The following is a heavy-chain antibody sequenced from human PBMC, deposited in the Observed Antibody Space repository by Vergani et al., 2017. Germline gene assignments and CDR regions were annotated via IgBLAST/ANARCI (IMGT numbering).Heavy chain of an antibody. D-gene: IGHD3-10*01. J-gene: IGHJ6*03. CDR2: INHSGST. CDR3: AGGQFEVLWFGEVMPQDYYYYMDV. V-gene: IGHV4-34*01. CDR1: GGSFSGYY. Sequence: QVQLQQWGAGLLKPSETLSLTCAVYGGSFSGYYWSWIRQPPGKGLEWIGEINHSGSTNYNPSLKSRVTISVDTSKNQFSLKLSSVTAADTAVYYCAGGQFEVLWFGEVMPQDYYYYMDVWGKGTTVTVSS.